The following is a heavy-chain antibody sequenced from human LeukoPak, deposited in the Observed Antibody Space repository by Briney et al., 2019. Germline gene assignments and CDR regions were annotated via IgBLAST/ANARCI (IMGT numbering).Heavy chain of an antibody. CDR3: AKYLDSSGWYSYFDY. D-gene: IGHD6-19*01. CDR2: ISGSGGST. J-gene: IGHJ4*02. CDR1: GFTFSSYA. V-gene: IGHV3-23*01. Sequence: PGGSLRLSCAASGFTFSSYAMSWVRQAPGKGLEWVSAISGSGGSTYYADSVKGRFTISRDNSKNTLYLQMNSLRAEDTAVYYCAKYLDSSGWYSYFDYWGQGTLVTVSS.